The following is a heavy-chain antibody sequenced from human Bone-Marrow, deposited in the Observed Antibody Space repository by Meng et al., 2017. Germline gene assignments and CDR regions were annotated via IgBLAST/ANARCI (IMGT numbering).Heavy chain of an antibody. CDR3: ARGPTTMAHDFDY. J-gene: IGHJ4*02. CDR1: GGSFSDYY. V-gene: IGHV4-34*01. Sequence: QVQLKAWGSVRLQPSETLSLTCVVSGGSFSDYYWSWIRQPPGKGLEWIGEINHSGSTNYNPSLESRATISVDTSQNNLSLKLSSVTAADSAVYYCARGPTTMAHDFDYWGQGTLVTVSS. CDR2: INHSGST. D-gene: IGHD4-11*01.